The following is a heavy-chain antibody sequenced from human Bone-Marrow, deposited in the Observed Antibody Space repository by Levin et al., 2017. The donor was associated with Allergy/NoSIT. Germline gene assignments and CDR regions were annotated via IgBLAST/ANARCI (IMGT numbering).Heavy chain of an antibody. D-gene: IGHD5-18*01. J-gene: IGHJ4*02. CDR2: TYYRSKWYN. CDR3: ARTPGYSYGPFDY. Sequence: SETLSLTCGCSGASVSNDSATWNWIRQSPSRGLEWLGRTYYRSKWYNDYAVSVKSRITINSDTSKNQFSLQLNSVTPEDTAVYYCARTPGYSYGPFDYWGQGTLVTVSS. V-gene: IGHV6-1*01. CDR1: GASVSNDSAT.